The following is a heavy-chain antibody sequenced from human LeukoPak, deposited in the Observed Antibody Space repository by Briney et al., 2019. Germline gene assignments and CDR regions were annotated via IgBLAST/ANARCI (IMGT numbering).Heavy chain of an antibody. CDR1: GASVKSGSFY. Sequence: PSETLSLTCAVTGASVKSGSFYWSWLRQPAGKGLEWIGRVFTTGTTTYNPSLKGRVSITMDTSENQFSLILRSVTAADTAIYYCARDYPFFYDSGNWFDPWGPGAQVIVSS. J-gene: IGHJ5*02. CDR2: VFTTGTT. V-gene: IGHV4-61*02. CDR3: ARDYPFFYDSGNWFDP. D-gene: IGHD2/OR15-2a*01.